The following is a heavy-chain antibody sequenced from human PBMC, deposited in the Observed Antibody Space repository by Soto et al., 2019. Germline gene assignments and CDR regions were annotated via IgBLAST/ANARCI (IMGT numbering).Heavy chain of an antibody. CDR2: IYYDGTT. D-gene: IGHD6-19*01. Sequence: QVQLQESGPGLVKPSETLSLTCTVSGGSVSPYYWTWVRRPPGKGLEWIAYIYYDGTTNYNPSLKSRVNISVYTSNNQFSMRLTSVTAADTAVYYCARGRHWLDYWGQGTLLTVSS. J-gene: IGHJ4*02. CDR1: GGSVSPYY. CDR3: ARGRHWLDY. V-gene: IGHV4-59*02.